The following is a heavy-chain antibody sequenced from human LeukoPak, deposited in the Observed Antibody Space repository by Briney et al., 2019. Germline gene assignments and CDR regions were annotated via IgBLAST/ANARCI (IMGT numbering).Heavy chain of an antibody. V-gene: IGHV3-48*04. D-gene: IGHD3-22*01. CDR1: GFTFSSYW. J-gene: IGHJ4*02. Sequence: GGSLRLSCAASGFTFSSYWMSWVRQAPGKGLEWVAYISTSTIYYADSVKGRFTISRDNAKNSLFLQMSNLRAEDTAIYYCARERSYERFDSWGQGALVTVSS. CDR2: ISTSTI. CDR3: ARERSYERFDS.